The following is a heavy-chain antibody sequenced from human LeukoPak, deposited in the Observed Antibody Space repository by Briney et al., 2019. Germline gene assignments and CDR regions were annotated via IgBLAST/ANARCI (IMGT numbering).Heavy chain of an antibody. CDR1: GFTLSRYA. Sequence: PGGSLRLSCAASGFTLSRYAMHWVRQAPGKGPEWVALIYDDGGTVYADSVKGRFTISRDNSKNMVYLQMNSLRPEDSAVYYCARDRAGRRSSWVEFDLWGQGTLVTVSS. J-gene: IGHJ5*02. V-gene: IGHV3-30-3*01. D-gene: IGHD3-10*01. CDR3: ARDRAGRRSSWVEFDL. CDR2: IYDDGGT.